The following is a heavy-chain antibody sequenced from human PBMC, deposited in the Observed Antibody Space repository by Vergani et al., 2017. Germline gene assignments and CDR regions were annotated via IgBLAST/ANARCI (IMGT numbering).Heavy chain of an antibody. CDR2: INHSGST. Sequence: QVQLQQWGAGLLKPSETLSLTCAVYGGSFSGYYWSWIRQPPGKGLEWIGEINHSGSTNYNPSLKSRVTISVDTSKNQFSLKLSSVTAADTAVYYCAKVPAMVRGVHYYFDYWGQGTLVTVSS. V-gene: IGHV4-34*01. J-gene: IGHJ4*02. CDR1: GGSFSGYY. CDR3: AKVPAMVRGVHYYFDY. D-gene: IGHD3-10*01.